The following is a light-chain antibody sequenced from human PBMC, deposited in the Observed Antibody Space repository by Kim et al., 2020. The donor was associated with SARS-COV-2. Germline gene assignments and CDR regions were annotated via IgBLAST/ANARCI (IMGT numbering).Light chain of an antibody. V-gene: IGLV5-45*03. CDR1: SGINVGAYR. J-gene: IGLJ2*01. CDR2: YNSDLDK. Sequence: QPVLTQPSSLSASPGTSASLTCTLRSGINVGAYRIYWYQWKPGSPPQYLLRYNSDLDKQQGSGVPSRFSGSKDASANAGILLISGLQSEDEADYYCMIWHNSAVVFGGGTQLTVL. CDR3: MIWHNSAVV.